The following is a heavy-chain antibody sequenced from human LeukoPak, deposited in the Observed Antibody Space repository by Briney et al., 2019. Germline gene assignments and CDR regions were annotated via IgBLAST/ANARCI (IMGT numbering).Heavy chain of an antibody. J-gene: IGHJ4*02. CDR2: ISGGGGST. CDR3: AKDRLGIAAAGPEYFDY. CDR1: GFTFSSYA. V-gene: IGHV3-23*01. Sequence: GGSLRLSCAASGFTFSSYAMSWVRQAPGKGLEWVSAISGGGGSTYYADSVKGRFTISRDNSKNTLYLQMNSLRAEDTAVYYCAKDRLGIAAAGPEYFDYWGQGTLVTVSS. D-gene: IGHD6-13*01.